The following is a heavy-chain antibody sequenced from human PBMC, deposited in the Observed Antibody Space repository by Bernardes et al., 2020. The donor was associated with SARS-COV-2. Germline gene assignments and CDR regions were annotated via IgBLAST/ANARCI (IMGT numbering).Heavy chain of an antibody. CDR2: MYSGGST. Sequence: GSLRLSCAASGLTVSDNYMTWVRQAPGKGLEWVALMYSGGSTYYPDSVKGRFIVSRDNSKNTLYLQMNSLRAEDTAVYYCASVMATWDRGLFSNTYYFYGMDVWGQGTTVTVSS. CDR3: ASVMATWDRGLFSNTYYFYGMDV. D-gene: IGHD3-10*01. V-gene: IGHV3-66*01. CDR1: GLTVSDNY. J-gene: IGHJ6*02.